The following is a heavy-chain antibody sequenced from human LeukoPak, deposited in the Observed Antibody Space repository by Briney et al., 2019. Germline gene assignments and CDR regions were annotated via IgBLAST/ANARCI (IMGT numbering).Heavy chain of an antibody. CDR3: VRHSGITLLRGVLES. CDR1: GGSISSYF. D-gene: IGHD3-10*01. J-gene: IGHJ4*02. V-gene: IGHV4-59*08. Sequence: PSETLSLTCTVPGGSISSYFWSWIRQPPERGLEWIGYINYTGSTKYNPSLKSRVTISVDTSKNQFSLKLSSVTAADTAVYYCVRHSGITLLRGVLESWGQGTLVTVSS. CDR2: INYTGST.